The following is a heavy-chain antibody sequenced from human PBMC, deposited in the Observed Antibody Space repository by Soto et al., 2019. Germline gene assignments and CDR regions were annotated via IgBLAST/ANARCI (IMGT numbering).Heavy chain of an antibody. D-gene: IGHD2-2*01. CDR3: ARAEDIVVVPAAKAPAFDI. CDR1: GGSFSGYY. CDR2: INHSGST. J-gene: IGHJ3*02. V-gene: IGHV4-34*01. Sequence: QVQLQQWGAGLLKPSETLSLTCAVYGGSFSGYYWSWIRQPPGKGLEWIGEINHSGSTNYNPSLRGRVTISVDTSKNQFSLKLSSVTAADTAVYYCARAEDIVVVPAAKAPAFDIWGQGTMVTVSS.